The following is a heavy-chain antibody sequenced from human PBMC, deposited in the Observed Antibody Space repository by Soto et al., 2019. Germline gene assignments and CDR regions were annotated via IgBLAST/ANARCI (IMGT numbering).Heavy chain of an antibody. CDR3: AKDDIVVVPTAITNDFYGMDV. CDR2: IRGSGGST. J-gene: IGHJ6*02. Sequence: GGSLRLSCVASGFTFSSYAMSWVRQAPGKGLEWVSGIRGSGGSTYYADSVKGRFTISRDNSKNTLFLQMNSLSAEDTAVYYCAKDDIVVVPTAITNDFYGMDVWGQGTTVTVSS. V-gene: IGHV3-23*01. D-gene: IGHD2-2*01. CDR1: GFTFSSYA.